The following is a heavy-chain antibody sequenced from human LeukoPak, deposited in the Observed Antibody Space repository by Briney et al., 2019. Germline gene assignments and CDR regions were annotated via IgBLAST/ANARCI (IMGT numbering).Heavy chain of an antibody. J-gene: IGHJ4*02. V-gene: IGHV3-30*04. CDR3: ARPHGGYGDYPLLY. CDR2: ISYDGSNK. CDR1: GFTFSSYA. D-gene: IGHD4-17*01. Sequence: GRSLRLSCAASGFTFSSYAMHWVRQAPGKGLEWVAVISYDGSNKYYADSVKGRFTISRDNAKNSLYLQMNSLRAEDTAVYYCARPHGGYGDYPLLYWGQGTLVTVSS.